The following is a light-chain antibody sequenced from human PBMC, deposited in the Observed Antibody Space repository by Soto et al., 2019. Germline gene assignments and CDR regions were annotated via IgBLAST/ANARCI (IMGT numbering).Light chain of an antibody. Sequence: EIVLTQFPATLSLSPGDRATLSCRASQRIGTYLAWYQQKAGQAPSLLIYDTSNRATGIPTRFSGSGSGTDFTLTISSPEPEDFAVYFCQHRSNSPPTWTFGQGTKVEIK. CDR3: QHRSNSPPTWT. J-gene: IGKJ1*01. V-gene: IGKV3-11*01. CDR2: DTS. CDR1: QRIGTY.